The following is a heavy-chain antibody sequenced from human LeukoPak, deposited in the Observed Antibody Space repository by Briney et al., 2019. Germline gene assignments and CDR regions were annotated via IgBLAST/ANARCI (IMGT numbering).Heavy chain of an antibody. Sequence: GRSLRLSCAASGFTFSSYAMHWVRQAPGKGLEWVAVISYDGSNKYYADSVKGRFTISRDNSKNTLYLQMNSLRAEDTAVYYCARAYPDYGDYSYYFDYWGQGTLVTVSS. CDR1: GFTFSSYA. J-gene: IGHJ4*02. CDR2: ISYDGSNK. CDR3: ARAYPDYGDYSYYFDY. V-gene: IGHV3-30*04. D-gene: IGHD4-17*01.